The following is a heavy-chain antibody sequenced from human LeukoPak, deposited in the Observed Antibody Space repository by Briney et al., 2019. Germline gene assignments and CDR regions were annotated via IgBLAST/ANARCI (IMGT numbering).Heavy chain of an antibody. CDR1: GDSSYSSIYD. CDR3: AREYTLYRSGWFLDY. CDR2: IDYRGNT. J-gene: IGHJ4*02. V-gene: IGHV4-39*07. Sequence: SETLSLTCAVSGDSSYSSIYDWAWVRQPPGRGRGGIGTIDYRGNTYYNPSIKSRATISTDTSRTQFSLNLSSVTAADTAVYSCAREYTLYRSGWFLDYWGQGTVVTVSS. D-gene: IGHD6-19*01.